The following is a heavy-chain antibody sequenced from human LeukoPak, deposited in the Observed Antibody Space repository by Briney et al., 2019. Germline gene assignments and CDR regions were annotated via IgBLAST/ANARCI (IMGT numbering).Heavy chain of an antibody. CDR1: GGSISSYY. J-gene: IGHJ4*02. V-gene: IGHV4-4*07. CDR2: IYTSGST. D-gene: IGHD3-9*01. Sequence: SETLSLTCTVSGGSISSYYWSWIRQPAGKGLEWIGRIYTSGSTNYNPSLKSRVTMSVDTSKNQFSLKLSSVTAADTAVYYCARVEACYDILTGYLIPGSPFDYWGQGTLVTVSS. CDR3: ARVEACYDILTGYLIPGSPFDY.